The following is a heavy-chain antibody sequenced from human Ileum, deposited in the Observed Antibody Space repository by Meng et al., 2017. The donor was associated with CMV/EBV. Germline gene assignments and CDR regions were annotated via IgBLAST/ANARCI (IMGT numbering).Heavy chain of an antibody. CDR2: IHHSGST. V-gene: IGHV4-4*02. D-gene: IGHD1-7*01. J-gene: IGHJ6*02. CDR3: ARSTELGGALGDDRLGMDV. Sequence: SEILSSTCAALGGPISSSNWWSRARQPPGKGLEWIGEIHHSGSTNYNPPLKSRATISVDKSKNQFNLKLSSVTTTNTAMYYCARSTELGGALGDDRLGMDVWGQGTTVTVSS. CDR1: GGPISSSNW.